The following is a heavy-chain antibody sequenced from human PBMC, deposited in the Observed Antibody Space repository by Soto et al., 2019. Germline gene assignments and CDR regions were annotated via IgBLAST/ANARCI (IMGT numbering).Heavy chain of an antibody. J-gene: IGHJ4*02. D-gene: IGHD3-22*01. V-gene: IGHV4-39*01. CDR1: GGSISSSSYY. CDR2: IYYSGST. Sequence: SETLSLTCTVSGGSISSSSYYWGWIRQPPGKGLEWIGSIYYSGSTYYNPSLKSRVTISVDTSKNQFSLKLSSVTAADTAVYYCARRNYYDSSGLFDYWGQGTLVTVSS. CDR3: ARRNYYDSSGLFDY.